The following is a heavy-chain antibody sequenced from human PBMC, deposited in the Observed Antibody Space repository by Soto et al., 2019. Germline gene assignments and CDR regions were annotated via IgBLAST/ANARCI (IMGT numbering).Heavy chain of an antibody. CDR1: GFTFSSYA. D-gene: IGHD6-13*01. V-gene: IGHV3-23*01. CDR3: AKGWQQLGWYFDL. J-gene: IGHJ2*01. Sequence: EVQLLESGGGLVQPGGSLRLSCAASGFTFSSYAMSWVRQAPGKGLEWVSAISGSGGSTYYADYVKGRFTISRDNSKNTLYLQMNSLRAEDTAVYYCAKGWQQLGWYFDLWGRGTLVTVSS. CDR2: ISGSGGST.